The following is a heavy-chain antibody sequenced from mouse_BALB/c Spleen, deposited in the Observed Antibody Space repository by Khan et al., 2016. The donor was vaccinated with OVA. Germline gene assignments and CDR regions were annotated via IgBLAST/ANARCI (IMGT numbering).Heavy chain of an antibody. V-gene: IGHV1-4*01. D-gene: IGHD1-2*01. J-gene: IGHJ3*01. CDR3: VRDGAYHRKDGGFAY. CDR2: INPSNGYT. CDR1: GYTFTSYT. Sequence: QVQLKESGAELARPGASVKMSCKASGYTFTSYTIHWIKQRPGQGLEWIGYINPSNGYTNYNQKFKDKATLTTDKSSNTAYLQLSSLTSDDSAVYNCVRDGAYHRKDGGFAYWGQGTLFTVSA.